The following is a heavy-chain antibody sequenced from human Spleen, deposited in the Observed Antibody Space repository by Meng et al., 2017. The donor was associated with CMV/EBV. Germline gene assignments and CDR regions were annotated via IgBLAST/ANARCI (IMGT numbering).Heavy chain of an antibody. Sequence: YGGSFSGYYWSWIRQPPGKGLGWIGEINHSGSTNYNPSLKSRVTISVDTSKNQFSLKLSSVTAADTAVYYCASSWRWGSGLGKSMDVWGQGTMVTVSS. J-gene: IGHJ6*02. CDR1: GGSFSGYY. V-gene: IGHV4-34*01. CDR3: ASSWRWGSGLGKSMDV. D-gene: IGHD3-10*01. CDR2: INHSGST.